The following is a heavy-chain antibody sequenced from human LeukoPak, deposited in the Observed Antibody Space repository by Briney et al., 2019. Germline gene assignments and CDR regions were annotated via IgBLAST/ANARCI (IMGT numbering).Heavy chain of an antibody. CDR3: ATTRGPHSIGDI. D-gene: IGHD6-25*01. CDR2: IYYSGST. V-gene: IGHV4-59*01. J-gene: IGHJ3*02. Sequence: SETLSLTCTVSGVSISSYYWSWIRQPPGKGLEWIGYIYYSGSTNYNPSLKSRVTISVDTSKNQFSLKLSSVTAADTAVYYCATTRGPHSIGDIWGQGTMVTVSS. CDR1: GVSISSYY.